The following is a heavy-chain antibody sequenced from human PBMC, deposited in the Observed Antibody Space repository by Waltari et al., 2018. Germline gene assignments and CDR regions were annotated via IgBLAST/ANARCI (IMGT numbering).Heavy chain of an antibody. CDR1: GFTFINNA. V-gene: IGHV3-23*04. J-gene: IGHJ4*02. CDR3: ARGFGELLPLDY. CDR2: TGDGGSVT. Sequence: LVESGGGLVQPGGSLRLSCAVSGFTFINNAISWVRQAPGKGLEWVSSTGDGGSVTYYDDSEKGRFSISRDNSKNTVYLQINSLRAEDSALYYCARGFGELLPLDYWGQGTLVTVST. D-gene: IGHD3-10*01.